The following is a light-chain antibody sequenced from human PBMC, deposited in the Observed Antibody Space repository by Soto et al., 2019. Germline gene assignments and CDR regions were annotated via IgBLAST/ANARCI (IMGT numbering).Light chain of an antibody. V-gene: IGKV3-15*01. CDR1: QSVSSN. Sequence: EIVMTQSPATLSVSPGERATLSCRASQSVSSNFAWYQQKPGQAPRLLIYGASTRATGIPARFSGSGSGTEFTLTISSLQSEDFAVYYCQQYNNWPGITFGPGTKVDIK. CDR2: GAS. CDR3: QQYNNWPGIT. J-gene: IGKJ3*01.